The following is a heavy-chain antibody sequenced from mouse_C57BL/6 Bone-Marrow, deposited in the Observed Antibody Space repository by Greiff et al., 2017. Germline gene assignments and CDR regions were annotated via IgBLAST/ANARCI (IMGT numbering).Heavy chain of an antibody. CDR3: VKAYGNYEIDYAMDY. V-gene: IGHV7-4*01. J-gene: IGHJ4*01. CDR2: IRNKANGYTT. CDR1: GFTFTDYY. Sequence: EVKLVESGGGSVQPGASLRLSCAASGFTFTDYYMSWVRQPPGKAPEWLALIRNKANGYTTEYTASVKGRFTISRDNSQNILYLQMNTLRAEDSATYYCVKAYGNYEIDYAMDYWGQGTSVTVSS. D-gene: IGHD2-1*01.